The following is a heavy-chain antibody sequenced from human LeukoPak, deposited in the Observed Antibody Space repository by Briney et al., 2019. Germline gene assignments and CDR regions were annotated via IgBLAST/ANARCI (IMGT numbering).Heavy chain of an antibody. CDR1: GGSISSSSYH. V-gene: IGHV4-39*07. Sequence: SETLSLTCTVSGGSISSSSYHWGWIRQPPGKGLEWIGSIYYSGSTYYNPSLKSRVTISVDTSKNQFSLKLSSVTAADTAVYYCARATSSWYDWFDPWGQRTLVTVSS. D-gene: IGHD6-13*01. J-gene: IGHJ5*02. CDR2: IYYSGST. CDR3: ARATSSWYDWFDP.